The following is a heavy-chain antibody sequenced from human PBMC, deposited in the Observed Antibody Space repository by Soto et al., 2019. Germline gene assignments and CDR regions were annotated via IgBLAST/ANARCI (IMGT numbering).Heavy chain of an antibody. CDR3: ARDPWGYCSGGSGYRGYYYYGMDV. Sequence: QVQLVESGGGVVQPGRSLRLSCAASGFTFSSYAMHWVRQAPGKGLEWVAVISYDGSNKYYADSVKGRFTISRDNSKNTLYLQMNSLRAEDTAVYYCARDPWGYCSGGSGYRGYYYYGMDVWGQGTTVTVSS. V-gene: IGHV3-30-3*01. CDR1: GFTFSSYA. J-gene: IGHJ6*02. D-gene: IGHD2-15*01. CDR2: ISYDGSNK.